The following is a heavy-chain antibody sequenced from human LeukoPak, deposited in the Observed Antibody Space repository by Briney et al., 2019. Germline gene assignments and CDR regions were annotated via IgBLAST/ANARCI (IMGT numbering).Heavy chain of an antibody. Sequence: GRSLSLSCAASGFTFSTYAMHWVRQAPGKGLEWVAFVSVDGSHKDYGGSVKGRFTISRDNSKNTLYLQMNSLRAEDTAVYYCAKDNGDHAIDYWAQGTMVTVSS. V-gene: IGHV3-30*18. CDR1: GFTFSTYA. CDR3: AKDNGDHAIDY. CDR2: VSVDGSHK. J-gene: IGHJ4*02. D-gene: IGHD4-17*01.